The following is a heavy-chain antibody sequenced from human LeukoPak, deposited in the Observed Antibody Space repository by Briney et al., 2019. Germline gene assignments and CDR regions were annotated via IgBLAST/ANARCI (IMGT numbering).Heavy chain of an antibody. CDR1: GASISTSYY. CDR3: ARPNSVVVTAIAGDDAFDI. V-gene: IGHV4-39*01. Sequence: PSETLSLTCTVSGASISTSYYWAWIRQPPGKGLEWIGSIFYRGGTYHNPSLRSRVTISMDTSKDRFSLTLSSVTAADMAVYYCARPNSVVVTAIAGDDAFDIWGQGTMVSVSS. D-gene: IGHD2-21*02. J-gene: IGHJ3*02. CDR2: IFYRGGT.